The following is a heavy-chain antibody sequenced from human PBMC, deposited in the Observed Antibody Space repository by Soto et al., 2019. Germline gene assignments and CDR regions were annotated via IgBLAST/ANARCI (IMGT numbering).Heavy chain of an antibody. CDR1: GGSISSTNW. D-gene: IGHD3-10*01. V-gene: IGHV4-4*02. Sequence: SETLSLTCAVSGGSISSTNWRSWVRQTPGKGLEWIGEIYHSGSTNYNPSLKSRVTISVDKSKNQCSPKLSSVTAADTAVYYCARCYGSGSSYYYYYGMDVWGQGTTVTVSS. J-gene: IGHJ6*02. CDR2: IYHSGST. CDR3: ARCYGSGSSYYYYYGMDV.